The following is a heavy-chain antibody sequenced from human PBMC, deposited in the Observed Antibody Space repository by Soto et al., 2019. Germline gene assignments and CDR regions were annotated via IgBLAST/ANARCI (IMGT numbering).Heavy chain of an antibody. CDR1: GASISNYF. CDR3: ARTYDGSGPNSGGYGFDI. V-gene: IGHV4-59*01. Sequence: PSETLSLTCNVSGASISNYFWNWIRQSPGKGLEWIGYIYYSGSTYFNPSLKSRVTISVDTSKRQFSLKLSSVTAADTAVYYCARTYDGSGPNSGGYGFDIWGPGTMVTVS. CDR2: IYYSGST. D-gene: IGHD3-22*01. J-gene: IGHJ3*02.